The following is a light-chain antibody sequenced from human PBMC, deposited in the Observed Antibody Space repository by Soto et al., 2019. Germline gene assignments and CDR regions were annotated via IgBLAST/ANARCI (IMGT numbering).Light chain of an antibody. V-gene: IGLV1-51*01. CDR3: GTWDSSLSAVI. CDR1: TSDIGKHD. J-gene: IGLJ2*01. CDR2: DNS. Sequence: QSVLTQPPSVSAAPGQKVTIFCSGRTSDIGKHDVSWYQHLPGTAPKLLIYDNSERSPGIPDRFSGSKSGTSATLGITGLQTGDEANYYCGTWDSSLSAVIFGGGTKVTVL.